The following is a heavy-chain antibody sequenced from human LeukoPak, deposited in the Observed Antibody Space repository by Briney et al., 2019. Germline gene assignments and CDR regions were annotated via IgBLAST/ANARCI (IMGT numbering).Heavy chain of an antibody. D-gene: IGHD1-14*01. V-gene: IGHV4-59*01. J-gene: IGHJ2*01. Sequence: SETLSLTCTVSGGSISSYYWSWIRQPPRKGLEWIGYIYYSGSTNYNPSLKSRVTISVDTSKNQFSLKLSSVTAADTAVYYCARGNHLHWYFDLWGRGTLVTVSS. CDR1: GGSISSYY. CDR3: ARGNHLHWYFDL. CDR2: IYYSGST.